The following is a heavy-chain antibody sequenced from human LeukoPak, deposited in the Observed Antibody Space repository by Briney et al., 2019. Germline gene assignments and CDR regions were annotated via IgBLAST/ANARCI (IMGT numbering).Heavy chain of an antibody. Sequence: GGSLRLSCAASGFTFSFYSMNWVRQAPGKGLVWVSRINSDGSSTSYADSVKGRFTISRDNAKNTLYLQMNSLRAEDTAVYYCARDRFAVAYFDYWGQGTLVTVSS. J-gene: IGHJ4*02. CDR1: GFTFSFYS. D-gene: IGHD6-19*01. V-gene: IGHV3-74*01. CDR3: ARDRFAVAYFDY. CDR2: INSDGSST.